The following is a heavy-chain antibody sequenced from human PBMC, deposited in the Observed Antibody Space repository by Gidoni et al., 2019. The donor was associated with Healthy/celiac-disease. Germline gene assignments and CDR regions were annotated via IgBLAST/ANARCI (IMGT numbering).Heavy chain of an antibody. V-gene: IGHV3-7*01. J-gene: IGHJ4*02. CDR1: GFTFSRYW. CDR2: IKQDGSEK. D-gene: IGHD3-10*01. CDR3: ASRRGAMATRAGAFDY. Sequence: EVQLVESGGGLVQPGGSLRLSCSASGFTFSRYWMSWVRQAPGKGLGGVANIKQDGSEKYYVDSVKGRFTISRDNAKNSLYLQMNSLRAEDTAVYYCASRRGAMATRAGAFDYWGQGTLVTVSS.